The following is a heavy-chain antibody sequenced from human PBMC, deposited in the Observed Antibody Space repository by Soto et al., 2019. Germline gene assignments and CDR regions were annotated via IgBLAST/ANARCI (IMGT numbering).Heavy chain of an antibody. CDR1: GGTFSSYA. CDR3: ARVPRIAEAGRGDD. Sequence: QVQLVQSGAEVKKPGSSVKVSCKASGGTFSSYAISWVRQAPGQGLEWMGGIIPIFGTANYAQKFQGRVTITADESTSTAYRGVSSGRCEDPAVYYCARVPRIAEAGRGDDWGQGPLVTVSS. CDR2: IIPIFGTA. J-gene: IGHJ4*02. V-gene: IGHV1-69*01. D-gene: IGHD6-19*01.